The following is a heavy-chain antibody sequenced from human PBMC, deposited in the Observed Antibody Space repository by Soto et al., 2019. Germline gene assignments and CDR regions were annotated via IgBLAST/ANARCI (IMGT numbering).Heavy chain of an antibody. CDR2: IWYDGSNK. D-gene: IGHD3-22*01. J-gene: IGHJ4*02. CDR3: ARGQYYYDSSGYYPCDC. CDR1: GFTYSSYG. Sequence: PGGSLRLSCAASGFTYSSYGMHWVRQAPGKGLEWVAVIWYDGSNKYYADSVKGRFTISRDNSKNTLYLQMNSLRAEDTAVYYCARGQYYYDSSGYYPCDCWGQGTLVTVSS. V-gene: IGHV3-33*01.